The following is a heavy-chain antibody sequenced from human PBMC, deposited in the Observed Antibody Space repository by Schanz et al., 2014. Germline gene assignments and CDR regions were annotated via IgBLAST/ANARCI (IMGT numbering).Heavy chain of an antibody. D-gene: IGHD3-22*01. CDR3: AKDGRLPYYGTGSDFDY. CDR2: LTEGGGGT. V-gene: IGHV3-23*01. Sequence: EVQLLESGGGLAQPGGSLRLACAASGFNFNTYAMSWVRQAPGKGLEWVSGLTEGGGGTYYTDAVKGRFTISRDNLKNTVYLQMTSLRAGDTAVYYCAKDGRLPYYGTGSDFDYWGQGTLVAVSS. CDR1: GFNFNTYA. J-gene: IGHJ4*02.